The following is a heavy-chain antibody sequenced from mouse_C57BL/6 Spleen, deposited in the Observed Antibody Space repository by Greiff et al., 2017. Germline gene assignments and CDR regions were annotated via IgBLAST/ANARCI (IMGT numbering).Heavy chain of an antibody. CDR1: GYTFTDYY. J-gene: IGHJ4*01. CDR3: ARRPIYYDPLYAMDY. D-gene: IGHD2-4*01. Sequence: VQLQQSGPELVKPGASVKISCKASGYTFTDYYMNWVKQSHGKSLEWIGDINPNNGGTSYNQKFKGKATLTVDKSSSTAYMELRSLTSEDSAVYYCARRPIYYDPLYAMDYWGQGTSVTVSS. CDR2: INPNNGGT. V-gene: IGHV1-26*01.